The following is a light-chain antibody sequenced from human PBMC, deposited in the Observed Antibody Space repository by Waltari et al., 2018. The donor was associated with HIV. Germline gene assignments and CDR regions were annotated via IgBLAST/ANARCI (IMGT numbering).Light chain of an antibody. J-gene: IGLJ2*01. CDR2: DTS. CDR1: TGAVTSGHP. Sequence: QAVVTQEPSLTVSPGGTVTLTCGSSTGAVTSGHPPYWFQQKSGQAPRTLIYDTSNKHSWTPARFSGSLLGGKAALTLSGAQPEDEAEYFCLLSYAGARPVVFGGGTKLTVL. V-gene: IGLV7-46*01. CDR3: LLSYAGARPVV.